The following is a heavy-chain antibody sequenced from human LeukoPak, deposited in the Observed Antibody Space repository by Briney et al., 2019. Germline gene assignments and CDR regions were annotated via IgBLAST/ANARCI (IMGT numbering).Heavy chain of an antibody. CDR3: ARGLVRYFDWLEPVGQIYYFDY. J-gene: IGHJ4*02. D-gene: IGHD3-9*01. CDR2: MNPNSGNT. Sequence: ASVKVSCKASGYTFTSYDINWVRQATGRGLEWMGWMNPNSGNTGYAQKFQGRVTMTRNTSISTAYMELSSLRSEDTAVYYCARGLVRYFDWLEPVGQIYYFDYWGQGTLVTVSS. CDR1: GYTFTSYD. V-gene: IGHV1-8*01.